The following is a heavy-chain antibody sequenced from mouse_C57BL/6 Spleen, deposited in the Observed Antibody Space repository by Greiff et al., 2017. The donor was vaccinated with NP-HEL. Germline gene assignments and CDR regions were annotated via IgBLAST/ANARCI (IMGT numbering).Heavy chain of an antibody. Sequence: VQLQQSGAELVKAGASVKMSCKASGYTFTSYWMHWVKQRLGQGLEWFAETNPTNGRTYYNEKFKSKATLTVDKSSSTAYMLLSGSTFEDSAVYDCARIKEVVATYFDYCGQGTTLTVSS. V-gene: IGHV1S81*02. CDR2: TNPTNGRT. CDR3: ARIKEVVATYFDY. J-gene: IGHJ2*01. CDR1: GYTFTSYW. D-gene: IGHD1-1*01.